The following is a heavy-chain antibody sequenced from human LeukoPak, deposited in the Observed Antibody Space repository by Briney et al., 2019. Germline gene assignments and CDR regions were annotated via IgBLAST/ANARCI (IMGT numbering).Heavy chain of an antibody. V-gene: IGHV1-69*13. Sequence: SVKVSCKASGGTFSSYAISWVRQAPGQGLEWMGGIIPIFGTANYAQKFQGRVTITADESTSTAYMELSSLRSEDTAVYYCAREPLEQYYYYGMDVWGQGTTVTVSS. CDR1: GGTFSSYA. J-gene: IGHJ6*02. CDR3: AREPLEQYYYYGMDV. CDR2: IIPIFGTA. D-gene: IGHD1/OR15-1a*01.